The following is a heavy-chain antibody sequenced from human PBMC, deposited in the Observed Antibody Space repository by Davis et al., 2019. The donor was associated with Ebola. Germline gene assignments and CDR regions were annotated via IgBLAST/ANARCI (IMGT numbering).Heavy chain of an antibody. Sequence: GESLKISCAASGFTFSSYSMNWVRQAPGKGLEWVSSISSSSSYIYYADSVKGRFTTSRDNAKNSLYLQMNSLRAEDTAVYYCARASSGYCTGGVCYGMAIDYWGQGTLVTVSS. V-gene: IGHV3-21*01. CDR1: GFTFSSYS. CDR3: ARASSGYCTGGVCYGMAIDY. J-gene: IGHJ4*02. D-gene: IGHD2-8*02. CDR2: ISSSSSYI.